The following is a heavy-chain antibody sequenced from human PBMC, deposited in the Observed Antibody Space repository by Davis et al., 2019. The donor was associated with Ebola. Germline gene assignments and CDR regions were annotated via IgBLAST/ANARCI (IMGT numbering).Heavy chain of an antibody. D-gene: IGHD4-17*01. Sequence: PSETLSLTCTLSGASINPYYWSWIRQSPGKGLEWIGYIEYNGRTEYIPSLNSRVTISLDTSKRQFSLKLSSMTAADSAVYFCARGVYGAYFDSWGQGTLVTVSS. CDR2: IEYNGRT. CDR3: ARGVYGAYFDS. V-gene: IGHV4-59*01. J-gene: IGHJ4*02. CDR1: GASINPYY.